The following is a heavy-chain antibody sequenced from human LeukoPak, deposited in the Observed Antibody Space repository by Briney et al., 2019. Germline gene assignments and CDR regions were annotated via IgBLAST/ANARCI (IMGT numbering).Heavy chain of an antibody. CDR1: GFTFSSAW. CDR3: TRRSSAAGRQYFDY. CDR2: IKSETDGGTT. J-gene: IGHJ4*02. V-gene: IGHV3-15*07. D-gene: IGHD6-13*01. Sequence: GGSLRLSCAASGFTFSSAWMNWVRQAPGKGLEWVGRIKSETDGGTTDYAAPVKGTFTISRDDSETTLYLQMNSLKTEDTAVYYCTRRSSAAGRQYFDYWGQGTLVTVSS.